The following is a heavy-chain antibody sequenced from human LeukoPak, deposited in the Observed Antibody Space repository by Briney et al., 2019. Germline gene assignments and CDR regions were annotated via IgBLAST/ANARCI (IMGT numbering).Heavy chain of an antibody. CDR1: GFTFSRYG. D-gene: IGHD3-10*01. V-gene: IGHV3-7*01. J-gene: IGHJ6*03. CDR2: VKQDGSEK. Sequence: HAGGSLRLSCAASGFTFSRYGMSWVRQAPGKGLEWVANVKQDGSEKYYVDSVKGRFTISRDNAKNSLYLQMNSLRAEDTAVYYCARVSRYYYGSGHPQHPYYYYYMDVWGKGTTVTVSS. CDR3: ARVSRYYYGSGHPQHPYYYYYMDV.